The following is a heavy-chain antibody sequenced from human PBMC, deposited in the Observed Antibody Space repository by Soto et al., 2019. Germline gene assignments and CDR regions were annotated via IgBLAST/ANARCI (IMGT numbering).Heavy chain of an antibody. CDR1: GFTFGDYA. J-gene: IGHJ4*02. CDR3: VRTTYFSDSSGYTRCFDF. D-gene: IGHD3-22*01. V-gene: IGHV3-49*04. Sequence: PGGSLRLSCTPSGFTFGDYAMSWVRQAPGKGLEWVGFIRSNAYGGTTQDAASVKGRFTASRDESENSVYLQMNSLKTEDTAVYYCVRTTYFSDSSGYTRCFDFWGQGTRVTVS. CDR2: IRSNAYGGTT.